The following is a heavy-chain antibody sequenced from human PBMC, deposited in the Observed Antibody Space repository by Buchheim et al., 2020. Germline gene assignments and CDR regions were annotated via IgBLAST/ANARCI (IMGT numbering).Heavy chain of an antibody. CDR2: ILYDGSNT. Sequence: QVQLVDSGGGVVQPGRSLRLSCAASGFNFSNYAMNWVRQAPGKGLEWVAIILYDGSNTYYADSLKARLFISSDNSKNTLYLQMNSLRTEDTAVYYCARNNWNDYWGQGTL. CDR1: GFNFSNYA. CDR3: ARNNWNDY. V-gene: IGHV3-30*14. J-gene: IGHJ4*02. D-gene: IGHD1-20*01.